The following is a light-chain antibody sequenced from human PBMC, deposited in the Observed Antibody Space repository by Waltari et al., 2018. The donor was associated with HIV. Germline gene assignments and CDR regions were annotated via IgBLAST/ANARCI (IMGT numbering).Light chain of an antibody. CDR1: SSNIGSNF. V-gene: IGLV1-47*01. J-gene: IGLJ2*01. Sequence: QSVLTQPPSTSGTPGQSVTITYSGSSSNIGSNFVYWYQQVPGTAPKLLISGNSQRPSGVPYRCAGAKSGTSASLASSGLRAEDEADYYCAAWDDSLSGGVFGGGTKLTVL. CDR2: GNS. CDR3: AAWDDSLSGGV.